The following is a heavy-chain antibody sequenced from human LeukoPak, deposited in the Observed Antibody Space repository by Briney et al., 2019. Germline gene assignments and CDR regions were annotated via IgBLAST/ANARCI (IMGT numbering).Heavy chain of an antibody. CDR2: INPKNGGT. CDR3: ARDLDSGVDWGTNWFDP. CDR1: GCTFNDYY. Sequence: SVTVSCLPSGCTFNDYYIHWLRQAPRQASEGMGRINPKNGGTNYAQKFHGRVTMTRDTSISTAYMELSRLRSDDTAVYYCARDLDSGVDWGTNWFDPWGQGTLVTVSS. J-gene: IGHJ5*02. V-gene: IGHV1-2*02. D-gene: IGHD5-12*01.